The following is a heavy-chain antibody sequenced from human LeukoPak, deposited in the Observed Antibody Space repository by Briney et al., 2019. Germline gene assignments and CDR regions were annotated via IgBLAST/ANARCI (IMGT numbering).Heavy chain of an antibody. Sequence: PSETLSLTCTVSGGSISSSSYYWGWIRQPPGKGLEWIGSIYYSGSTYYNPSLKSRVTISVDTSKNQFSLKLSSVTAADTAVYYCARFPAFLAAAGHGGLGWFDPWGQGTLVTVSS. CDR1: GGSISSSSYY. V-gene: IGHV4-39*01. J-gene: IGHJ5*02. CDR2: IYYSGST. D-gene: IGHD6-13*01. CDR3: ARFPAFLAAAGHGGLGWFDP.